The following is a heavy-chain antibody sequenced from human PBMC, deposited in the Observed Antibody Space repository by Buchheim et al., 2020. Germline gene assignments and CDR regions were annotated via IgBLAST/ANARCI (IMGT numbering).Heavy chain of an antibody. Sequence: QVQLVESGGGVVQPGRSLRLSCAASGFTFSSYGMHWVRQAPGKGLEWVAVISYDGSNKYYADSVKGRFTISRDNSKNTLYLQMNSLRAEDTAVYYCAKVRYFSTTVVTQRRAFDIWGQGT. J-gene: IGHJ3*02. D-gene: IGHD4-23*01. CDR1: GFTFSSYG. CDR2: ISYDGSNK. CDR3: AKVRYFSTTVVTQRRAFDI. V-gene: IGHV3-30*18.